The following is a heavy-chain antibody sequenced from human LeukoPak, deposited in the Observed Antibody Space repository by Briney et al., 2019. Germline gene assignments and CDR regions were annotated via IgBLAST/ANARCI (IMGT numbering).Heavy chain of an antibody. CDR3: ARAYEYSSGWFRNDY. J-gene: IGHJ4*02. V-gene: IGHV3-7*01. CDR2: INRDGSEI. D-gene: IGHD6-19*01. Sequence: GGSLRLSCTASRFTFTSYWMTWVRQAPGRGLEWVANINRDGSEIYYLDSAKGRFAISRGNAKNSLYLQMNGLRGEDTAVYYCARAYEYSSGWFRNDYWGQGTLVTVSS. CDR1: RFTFTSYW.